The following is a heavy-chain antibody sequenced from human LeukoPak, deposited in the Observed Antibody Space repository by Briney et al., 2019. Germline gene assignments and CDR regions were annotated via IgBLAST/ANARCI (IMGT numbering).Heavy chain of an antibody. J-gene: IGHJ6*02. D-gene: IGHD1-14*01. V-gene: IGHV1-8*01. CDR3: ARGSNLLTYYYYYGMDV. CDR1: GYTFTSYD. Sequence: GASVKVSCKASGYTFTSYDINWLRQATGQGLEWMGWMNPNSGNTGYAQKFQGRVTMTRNTSISIAYMELSSLRSEDTAVYYCARGSNLLTYYYYYGMDVWGQGTTVTVSS. CDR2: MNPNSGNT.